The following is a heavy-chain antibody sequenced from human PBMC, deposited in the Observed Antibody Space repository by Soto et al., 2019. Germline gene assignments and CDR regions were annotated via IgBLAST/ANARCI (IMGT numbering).Heavy chain of an antibody. Sequence: ASVKVSCKASGGTFSSYTISWVRQAPGQGLEWMGRIIPILGIANYAQKFQGRVTITADKSTSTAYMELSSLRSEDTAVYYCARDRGDGYRCFDYWGQGTLVTVSS. D-gene: IGHD5-12*01. CDR2: IIPILGIA. V-gene: IGHV1-69*04. CDR3: ARDRGDGYRCFDY. CDR1: GGTFSSYT. J-gene: IGHJ4*02.